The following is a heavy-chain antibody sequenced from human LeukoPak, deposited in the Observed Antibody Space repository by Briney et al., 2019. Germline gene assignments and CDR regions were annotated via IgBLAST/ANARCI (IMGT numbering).Heavy chain of an antibody. Sequence: GASVKVSCKASGYTFTSYDINWVRQATGQGLEWMGWMNPNSGNTGYAQKFQGRVTMTRNTSISTAYMELSSLRSEDTAVYYCAGGPVIVGATRQNWFDPWGQGTLVTVSS. CDR2: MNPNSGNT. V-gene: IGHV1-8*01. CDR3: AGGPVIVGATRQNWFDP. D-gene: IGHD1-26*01. J-gene: IGHJ5*02. CDR1: GYTFTSYD.